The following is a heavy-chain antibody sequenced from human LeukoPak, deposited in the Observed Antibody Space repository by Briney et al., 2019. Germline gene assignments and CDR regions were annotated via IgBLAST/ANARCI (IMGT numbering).Heavy chain of an antibody. Sequence: GGSLRLSCAASGFIFTNYFMSWVRQAPGKGLEWVASIKHDGSEKYYVDSVRGRFTISRDNTMNSLYLQMSSLRAEDTAVYYCATDRGWRSSGYYLYYFEYWGQGTLVTYSS. CDR1: GFIFTNYF. CDR2: IKHDGSEK. J-gene: IGHJ4*02. CDR3: ATDRGWRSSGYYLYYFEY. V-gene: IGHV3-7*01. D-gene: IGHD3-3*01.